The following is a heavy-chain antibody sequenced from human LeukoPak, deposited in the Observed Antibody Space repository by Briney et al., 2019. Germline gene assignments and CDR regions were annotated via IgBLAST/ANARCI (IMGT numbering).Heavy chain of an antibody. CDR1: GYSISSGYY. CDR3: ARIVAAAGIGEYYFDY. V-gene: IGHV4-38-2*02. Sequence: SETLSLTCTVSGYSISSGYYWGWTRQPPGKGLEWIGSIYHSGSTYYNPSLKSRVTISVDTSKNQFSLKLSSVTAADTAVYYCARIVAAAGIGEYYFDYWGQGTLVTVSS. D-gene: IGHD6-13*01. J-gene: IGHJ4*02. CDR2: IYHSGST.